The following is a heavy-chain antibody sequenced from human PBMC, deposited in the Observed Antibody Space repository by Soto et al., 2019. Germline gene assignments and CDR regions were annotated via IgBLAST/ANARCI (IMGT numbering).Heavy chain of an antibody. J-gene: IGHJ5*02. D-gene: IGHD4-17*01. CDR3: ARGVKYGAYSRWFDP. V-gene: IGHV1-8*01. CDR1: GYTFTSYD. CDR2: MNPNSGNT. Sequence: QVQLVQSGAEVKKPGASVKVSCKASGYTFTSYDINWVRQATGQGLEYLGWMNPNSGNTGYVQKFQGRVTMTRDTSISTAYMELGSLRSEDTAVYFCARGVKYGAYSRWFDPWGQRTLVTVSS.